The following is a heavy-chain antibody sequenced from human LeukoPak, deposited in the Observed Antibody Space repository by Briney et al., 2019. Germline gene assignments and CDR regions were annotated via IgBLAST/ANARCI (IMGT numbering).Heavy chain of an antibody. D-gene: IGHD6-13*01. CDR2: VKANSDGGII. CDR3: TTGSSI. Sequence: GESLRLSCAASGFIFSNYWMSWVRQAPGKGLDWVGRVKANSDGGIIDYATAVKGRFTISRDDSKNTMYLQMNAMKPEDTGIYYCTTGSSIRGQGTLVTVSS. CDR1: GFIFSNYW. J-gene: IGHJ4*02. V-gene: IGHV3-15*01.